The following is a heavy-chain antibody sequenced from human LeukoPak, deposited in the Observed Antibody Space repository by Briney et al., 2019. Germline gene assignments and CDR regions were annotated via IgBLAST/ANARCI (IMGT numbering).Heavy chain of an antibody. V-gene: IGHV4-59*08. D-gene: IGHD6-13*01. CDR3: ARYSSSWYYFDF. J-gene: IGHJ4*02. CDR1: GGSISSYY. Sequence: SETLSLTCTVSGGSISSYYWSWIRQPPGKGLEWIGYVYYSGSTNYNPSLKSRVTMSVDTSKNQFSLKLSSVTAVDTAVYYCARYSSSWYYFDFWGQGTLVTVSS. CDR2: VYYSGST.